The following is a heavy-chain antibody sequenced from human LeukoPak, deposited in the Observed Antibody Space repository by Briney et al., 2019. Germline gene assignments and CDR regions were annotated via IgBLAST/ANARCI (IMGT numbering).Heavy chain of an antibody. CDR1: GGTFSSYA. J-gene: IGHJ6*02. Sequence: ASVKVSCKASGGTFSSYAISWVRQAPGQGLEWMGWMNPNSGNTGYAQKFQGRVTMTRNTSISTAYMELSSLRSEDTAVYYCARAFYCSSTSCYYYYYYGMDVWGQGTTVTVSS. V-gene: IGHV1-8*02. CDR3: ARAFYCSSTSCYYYYYYGMDV. D-gene: IGHD2-2*01. CDR2: MNPNSGNT.